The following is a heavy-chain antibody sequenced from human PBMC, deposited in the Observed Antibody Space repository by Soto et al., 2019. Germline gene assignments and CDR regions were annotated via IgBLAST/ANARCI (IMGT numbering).Heavy chain of an antibody. D-gene: IGHD2-2*01. V-gene: IGHV5-51*01. J-gene: IGHJ5*02. CDR1: GYSFNNYW. CDR2: IYPCDSDT. Sequence: PGESLKISCKGSGYSFNNYWIGWVRQMPGKGLEWMSIIYPCDSDTRYSPSFQGQVTVSADKSISTAYLQWSSLKASDTAMYYCARTTSPSGYSTFGPWGQGTPVTLSS. CDR3: ARTTSPSGYSTFGP.